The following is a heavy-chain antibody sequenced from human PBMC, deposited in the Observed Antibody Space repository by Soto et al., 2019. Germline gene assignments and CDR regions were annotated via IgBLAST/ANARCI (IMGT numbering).Heavy chain of an antibody. D-gene: IGHD4-17*01. CDR2: INHSGST. V-gene: IGHV4-34*01. CDR1: GGSFSGYY. J-gene: IGHJ5*02. CDR3: ARANDYGDYGWFDP. Sequence: QVQLQQWGAGLLKPSETLSLTCAVYGGSFSGYYWSWIRQPPGKGLEWIGEINHSGSTNYNPSLKSRVTISVDTSKNQFSLKLGSVTAADTAVYYCARANDYGDYGWFDPWGQGTLVTVSS.